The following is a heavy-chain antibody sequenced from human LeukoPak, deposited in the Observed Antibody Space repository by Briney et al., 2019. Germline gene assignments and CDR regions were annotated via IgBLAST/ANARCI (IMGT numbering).Heavy chain of an antibody. Sequence: SVKVPCKASRGTFSSYAISGVRQAPGQGLEWMGGINPIFGTANCAQKIHGRVTIPADESTSTAYMELSSLRSEDTAVYYCARDRITPLGYFDLWGRGTLVTVSP. D-gene: IGHD3-16*01. CDR3: ARDRITPLGYFDL. V-gene: IGHV1-69*13. CDR1: RGTFSSYA. CDR2: INPIFGTA. J-gene: IGHJ2*01.